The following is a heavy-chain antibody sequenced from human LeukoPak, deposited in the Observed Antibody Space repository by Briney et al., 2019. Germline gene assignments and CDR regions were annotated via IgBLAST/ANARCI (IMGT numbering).Heavy chain of an antibody. D-gene: IGHD6-6*01. J-gene: IGHJ5*02. CDR3: ARGLLAARPGRWLFDP. Sequence: ASVKVSCKASGYTFTGYYMHWVGQAPGQGLEWMGWINPNSGGTNYAQKFQGRVTMTRDTSISTAYMELSRLRSDDTAVYYCARGLLAARPGRWLFDPWGQGTLVTVSS. CDR2: INPNSGGT. CDR1: GYTFTGYY. V-gene: IGHV1-2*02.